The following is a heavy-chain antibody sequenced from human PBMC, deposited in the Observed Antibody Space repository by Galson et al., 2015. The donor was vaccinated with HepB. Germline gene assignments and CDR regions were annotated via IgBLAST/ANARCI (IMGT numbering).Heavy chain of an antibody. J-gene: IGHJ4*02. D-gene: IGHD3-3*02. CDR1: GFSLSTSGMR. V-gene: IGHV2-70*04. Sequence: PALVKPTQTLTLTCTFSGFSLSTSGMRVSWIRQPPGKALEWLARIDWDDDRFNSTSLKTRLTISKDTSKNQVVLTMTNMDPVDTATYYCARISPISRAIDYWGQGTLVTVSS. CDR2: IDWDDDR. CDR3: ARISPISRAIDY.